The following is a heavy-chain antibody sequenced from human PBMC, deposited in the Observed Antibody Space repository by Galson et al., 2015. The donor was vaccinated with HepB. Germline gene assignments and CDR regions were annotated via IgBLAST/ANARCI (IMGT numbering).Heavy chain of an antibody. Sequence: QSGAEVKKPGESLKISCKGSGYSFTSYWIAWVRQMSGKGLEWMGIIYPGDSETRYSPSFQGRVTISADKSISTAYLQWSSLKASDTAMYYCARQGSYGTAAFDYWGQGTLVTVSS. V-gene: IGHV5-51*01. CDR1: GYSFTSYW. D-gene: IGHD5-18*01. CDR2: IYPGDSET. J-gene: IGHJ4*02. CDR3: ARQGSYGTAAFDY.